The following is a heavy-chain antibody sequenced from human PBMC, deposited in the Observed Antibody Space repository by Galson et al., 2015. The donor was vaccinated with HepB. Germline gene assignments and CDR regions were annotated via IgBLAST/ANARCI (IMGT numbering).Heavy chain of an antibody. V-gene: IGHV5-51*01. D-gene: IGHD3-22*01. CDR3: ASALYYYDSSGYYEYIDY. Sequence: QSGAEVKKPGESLKISCKGSGYSFTSYWIGWVRQMPGKGLEWMGIIYPGDSDTRYSPSFQGQVTISADKSISTAYLQWSSLKASDTAMYYCASALYYYDSSGYYEYIDYWGQGTLVTVSS. J-gene: IGHJ4*02. CDR1: GYSFTSYW. CDR2: IYPGDSDT.